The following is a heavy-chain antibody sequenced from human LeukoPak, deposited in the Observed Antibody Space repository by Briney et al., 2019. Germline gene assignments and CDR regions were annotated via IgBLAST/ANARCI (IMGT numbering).Heavy chain of an antibody. D-gene: IGHD6-13*01. J-gene: IGHJ4*02. CDR1: GGSISSSSYY. V-gene: IGHV4-39*01. CDR2: IYYSGST. Sequence: SEILSLTCTVSGGSISSSSYYWGWIRQPPGKGLEWIGSIYYSGSTYYNPSLKSRVTISVDTSKNQFSLKLSSVTAADTAVYYCARRRGMGYYFDYWGQGTLVTVSS. CDR3: ARRRGMGYYFDY.